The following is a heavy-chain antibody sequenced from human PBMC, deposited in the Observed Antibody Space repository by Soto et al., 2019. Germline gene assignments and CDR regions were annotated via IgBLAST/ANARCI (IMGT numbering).Heavy chain of an antibody. CDR1: GFSFSDYY. CDR3: AREVRGRGYPNWFDP. CDR2: ISDHGTYK. Sequence: QVQLVESGGGLVKPGGSLRLSCTASGFSFSDYYMRWIRQAPGRGLEWGSYISDHGTYKDYSDPVKGRFTVSRDNAKNSLFLQMNSLRVEDTAVYYCAREVRGRGYPNWFDPWGQGTLVTVSS. D-gene: IGHD5-18*01. V-gene: IGHV3-11*06. J-gene: IGHJ5*02.